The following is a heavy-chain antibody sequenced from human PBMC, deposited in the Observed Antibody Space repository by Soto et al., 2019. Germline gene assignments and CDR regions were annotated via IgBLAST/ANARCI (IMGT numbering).Heavy chain of an antibody. CDR2: ISGSGGST. CDR1: GFTFSSYA. Sequence: GGSLRLSCAASGFTFSSYAMSWVRQAPGKGLEWVSAISGSGGSTYYADSVKGRYTISRDNSKNTLYLQMNSLRAEDTAVYYCAKDLRVVVVAATPPTPHDYWGQGTLVTVSS. J-gene: IGHJ4*02. V-gene: IGHV3-23*01. CDR3: AKDLRVVVVAATPPTPHDY. D-gene: IGHD2-15*01.